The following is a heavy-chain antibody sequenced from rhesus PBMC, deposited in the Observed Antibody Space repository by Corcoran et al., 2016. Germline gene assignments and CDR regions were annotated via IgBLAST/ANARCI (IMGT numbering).Heavy chain of an antibody. Sequence: QVQLQESGPGLVKPSETLSLTCAVSGYSISSGYYWSWIRQPPGKGLEWIGYITYSGSTNYNPSLKSRVTISRDTSKNQFSLKLSSVTAADTAVYYCARDWELRLDYWGQGVLVTVSS. V-gene: IGHV4-122*02. CDR3: ARDWELRLDY. D-gene: IGHD1-44*01. J-gene: IGHJ4*01. CDR1: GYSISSGYY. CDR2: ITYSGST.